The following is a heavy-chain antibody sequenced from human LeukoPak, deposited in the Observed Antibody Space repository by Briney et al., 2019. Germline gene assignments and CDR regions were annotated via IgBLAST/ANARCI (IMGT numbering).Heavy chain of an antibody. V-gene: IGHV3-23*01. CDR2: ISGSGGST. J-gene: IGHJ6*03. CDR3: AKILGGSSWSSLYYYMDV. CDR1: GFTFNNYA. D-gene: IGHD6-13*01. Sequence: PGGSLRLSCAASGFTFNNYAMSWVRQAPGKGLEWVSAISGSGGSTYYADSVKGRFTISRDNSKNTLYLQMNSLRAEDTAVYYCAKILGGSSWSSLYYYMDVWGKGTTVTISS.